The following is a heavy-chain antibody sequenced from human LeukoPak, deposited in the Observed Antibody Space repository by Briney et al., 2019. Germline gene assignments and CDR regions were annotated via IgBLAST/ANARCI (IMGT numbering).Heavy chain of an antibody. CDR3: ARGSVGPDC. Sequence: GGSLRLSCAASGFTFSSYEMNWVRQAPGKGLGWVSYISSSGSTIYYADSVKGRFTISRDNAKNTVYLQMNSLRAEDTAVYYCARGSVGPDCWGQGTLVTVSS. V-gene: IGHV3-48*03. D-gene: IGHD1-26*01. CDR1: GFTFSSYE. J-gene: IGHJ4*02. CDR2: ISSSGSTI.